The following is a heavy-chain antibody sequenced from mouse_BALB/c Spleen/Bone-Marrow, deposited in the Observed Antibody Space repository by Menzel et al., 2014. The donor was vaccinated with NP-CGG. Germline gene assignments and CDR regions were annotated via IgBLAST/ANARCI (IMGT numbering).Heavy chain of an antibody. V-gene: IGHV5-17*02. Sequence: DVQLVESGGGLVQPGGSRKLSCAASGFTFSSFGMHWVRQAPEKGLEWVAHISSGSSTIFYADTVKGRFTVSRDNPKNTLFLQMTSLRSEDTAMYYCTRGGNWDDFDYWGQGTTLTVSS. CDR3: TRGGNWDDFDY. CDR1: GFTFSSFG. CDR2: ISSGSSTI. J-gene: IGHJ2*01. D-gene: IGHD4-1*01.